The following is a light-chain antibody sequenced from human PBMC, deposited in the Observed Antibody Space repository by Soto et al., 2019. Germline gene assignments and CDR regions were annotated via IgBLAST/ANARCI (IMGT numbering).Light chain of an antibody. Sequence: QSALTQPASVSVSPGQSITISCTGTSSDVGGYNYVSWYQQHPGKAPKLMIYEVSNRPSGVSNRFSGSKSGNTASLTISGLQAEDEADYYCSSYTSSSTRFYVFGTGTKVT. CDR3: SSYTSSSTRFYV. V-gene: IGLV2-14*01. CDR1: SSDVGGYNY. J-gene: IGLJ1*01. CDR2: EVS.